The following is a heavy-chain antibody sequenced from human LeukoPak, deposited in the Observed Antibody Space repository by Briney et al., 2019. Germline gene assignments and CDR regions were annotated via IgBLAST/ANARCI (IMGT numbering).Heavy chain of an antibody. J-gene: IGHJ5*01. CDR2: VYYPGSP. CDR1: GGSISSYY. CDR3: ARSHFYGSGVDS. V-gene: IGHV4-39*01. Sequence: SETLSLTCTVFGGSISSYYWGWIRQPPGKGLEWIGSVYYPGSPYYSPSLKTRVTISVDTPKNQFSLKLSSVTAADTAVYFCARSHFYGSGVDSWGQGTLVTVSS. D-gene: IGHD3-10*01.